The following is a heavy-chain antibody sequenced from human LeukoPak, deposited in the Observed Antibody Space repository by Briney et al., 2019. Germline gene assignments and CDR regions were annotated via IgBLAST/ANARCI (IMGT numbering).Heavy chain of an antibody. CDR2: ISSSGNTI. V-gene: IGHV3-11*04. D-gene: IGHD3-10*01. Sequence: GGSLRLSCGASGFIFSDYYMNWIRQAPGKGLEWVSYISSSGNTIYYADSVKGRFTISRDNAKNSLYLQMNSLRAEDTAVYYCARDYYGSPTHWGQGTLVTVSS. CDR1: GFIFSDYY. J-gene: IGHJ4*02. CDR3: ARDYYGSPTH.